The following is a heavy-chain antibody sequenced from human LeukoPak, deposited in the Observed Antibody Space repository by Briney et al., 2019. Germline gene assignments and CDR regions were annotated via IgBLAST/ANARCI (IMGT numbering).Heavy chain of an antibody. D-gene: IGHD6-13*01. CDR1: GGSISTYY. V-gene: IGHV4-59*01. J-gene: IGHJ4*02. Sequence: SESLSLTCTVSGGSISTYYWSWTRQPPGKGLEWIGYIYNSGSTNYNPSHKSRVTISVDTSKNQFSLKLSSVTAADTAVYYCARENSNSWYLDYWGQGTMVTVSS. CDR2: IYNSGST. CDR3: ARENSNSWYLDY.